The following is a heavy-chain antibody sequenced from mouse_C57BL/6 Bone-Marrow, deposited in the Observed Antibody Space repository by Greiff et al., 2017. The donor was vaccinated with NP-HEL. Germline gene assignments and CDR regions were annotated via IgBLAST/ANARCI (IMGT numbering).Heavy chain of an antibody. CDR1: GYTFTSYG. CDR2: IYPRSGNT. Sequence: QVHVKQSGAELARPGASVKLSCKASGYTFTSYGISWVKQRTGQGLEWIGEIYPRSGNTYYNEKFKGKATLTADKSSSTAYMELRSLTSEDSAVYFCGNYYGSSYAYFDVWGTGTTVTVSS. D-gene: IGHD1-1*01. V-gene: IGHV1-81*01. J-gene: IGHJ1*03. CDR3: GNYYGSSYAYFDV.